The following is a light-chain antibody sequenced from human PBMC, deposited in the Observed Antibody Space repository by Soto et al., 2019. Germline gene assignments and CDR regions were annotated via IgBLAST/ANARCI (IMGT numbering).Light chain of an antibody. J-gene: IGLJ1*01. CDR1: GSDVGGYDY. Sequence: QSALTQPRSVSGSPGQSVTVSCTGTGSDVGGYDYVSWYQQHPGKAPNLMIYDVTKRPSGVPRRFSGSKSGNTAYLTISGLQADDEADYSCCSYAGSYNYVFGIGTKATVL. V-gene: IGLV2-11*01. CDR2: DVT. CDR3: CSYAGSYNYV.